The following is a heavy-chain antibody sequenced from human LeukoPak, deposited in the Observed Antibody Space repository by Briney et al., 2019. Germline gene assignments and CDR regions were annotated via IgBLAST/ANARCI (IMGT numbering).Heavy chain of an antibody. CDR3: VRVSYCSSTSCSPYYYMVV. CDR2: IYSGGST. J-gene: IGHJ6*03. CDR1: GFTVSSNY. Sequence: GGSLRLSCAASGFTVSSNYMSWVRQAPGKGLEWVSVIYSGGSTYYADSVKGRFTISRDNSKNTLYLQMNSLRAEDTAVYYCVRVSYCSSTSCSPYYYMVVWGKGTTVTVSS. V-gene: IGHV3-53*01. D-gene: IGHD2-2*01.